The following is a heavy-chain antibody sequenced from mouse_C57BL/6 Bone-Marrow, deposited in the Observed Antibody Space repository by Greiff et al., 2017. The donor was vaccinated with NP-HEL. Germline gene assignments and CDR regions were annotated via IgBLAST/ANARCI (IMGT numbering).Heavy chain of an antibody. CDR3: ASHYDYHGGFAY. D-gene: IGHD2-4*01. CDR1: GYSITSGYY. J-gene: IGHJ3*01. Sequence: EVKVEESGPGLVKPSQSLSLTCSVTGYSITSGYYWNWIRQFPGNKLEWMGYISYDGSNNYNPSLKNRISITRDTSKNQFFLKLNSVTTEDTATYYCASHYDYHGGFAYWGQGTLVTVSA. V-gene: IGHV3-6*01. CDR2: ISYDGSN.